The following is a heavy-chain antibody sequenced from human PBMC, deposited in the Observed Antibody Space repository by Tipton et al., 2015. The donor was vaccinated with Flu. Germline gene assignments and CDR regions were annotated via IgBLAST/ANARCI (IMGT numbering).Heavy chain of an antibody. CDR1: GFTFRSFG. J-gene: IGHJ4*02. CDR2: IRYDGSNK. Sequence: SLRLSCAASGFTFRSFGMHWVRQAPGKGLEWVAFIRYDGSNKYYGDSVKGRFTISRDNSKNTVYLQMNSLRAEDTAVYYCAKDITGVNSYDYFDYWGQGTLVTVSS. D-gene: IGHD3-16*01. CDR3: AKDITGVNSYDYFDY. V-gene: IGHV3-30*02.